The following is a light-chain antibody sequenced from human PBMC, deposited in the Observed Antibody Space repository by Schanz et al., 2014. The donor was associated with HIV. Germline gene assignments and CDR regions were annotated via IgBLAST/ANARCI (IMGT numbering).Light chain of an antibody. CDR3: QQANSFPLT. V-gene: IGKV1-12*01. CDR1: QGVGTW. J-gene: IGKJ4*01. CDR2: EAS. Sequence: DIQMTQSPTSVSASVGDTVTITCRARQGVGTWLAWYQQKPGKAPKLLISEASSLQSGVPSRFSGRGSGTDFTLTISSLQPEDCATYFCQQANSFPLTFGGGTKVEIK.